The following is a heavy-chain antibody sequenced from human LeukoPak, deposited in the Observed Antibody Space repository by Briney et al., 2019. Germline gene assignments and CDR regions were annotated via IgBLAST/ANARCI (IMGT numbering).Heavy chain of an antibody. J-gene: IGHJ3*02. CDR1: GFTFSSYW. D-gene: IGHD1-14*01. CDR3: ARALGIADAFDI. Sequence: GGSLRLSCAASGFTFSSYWMHWVRQAPGKGLVWVSRIKSDGSSTTYADSVKGRFTVSRDNAKKTLYLQMNSLRAEDTAVYYCARALGIADAFDIWGQGTVVTVSS. CDR2: IKSDGSST. V-gene: IGHV3-74*01.